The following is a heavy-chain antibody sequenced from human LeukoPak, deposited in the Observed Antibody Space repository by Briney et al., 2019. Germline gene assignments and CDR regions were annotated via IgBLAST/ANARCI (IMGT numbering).Heavy chain of an antibody. D-gene: IGHD2-15*01. CDR2: IDPNSGGT. Sequence: ASVKVSCKASGYTFTGNHMHWVRQAPGQGLEWMGWIDPNSGGTSYAQRFQGRVTMTRDTSISTAYMEMSRLRSDDTAVYYCAREDCSGGNCYQNFDYWGQGTLVTVSS. CDR3: AREDCSGGNCYQNFDY. J-gene: IGHJ4*02. V-gene: IGHV1-2*02. CDR1: GYTFTGNH.